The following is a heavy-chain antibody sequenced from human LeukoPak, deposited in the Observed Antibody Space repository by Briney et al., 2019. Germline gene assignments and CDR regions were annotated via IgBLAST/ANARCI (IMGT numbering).Heavy chain of an antibody. CDR3: TKGIKSGSYRDS. J-gene: IGHJ4*02. V-gene: IGHV1-8*01. D-gene: IGHD3-10*01. CDR2: MNPSNGNT. Sequence: GASVKVSCKASGYSLTSYDVNWVRQATGQGLEWMGRMNPSNGNTGYAQKFQGRVTMTRNTSINTAYMELSSLTSEDTAVYYCTKGIKSGSYRDSWGQGTLVTVSS. CDR1: GYSLTSYD.